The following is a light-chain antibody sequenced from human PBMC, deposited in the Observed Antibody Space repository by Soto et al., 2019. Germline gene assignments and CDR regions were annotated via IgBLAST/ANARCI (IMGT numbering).Light chain of an antibody. Sequence: QSVLTQPRSVSGSPGQSVTISCSGTSSDVGAYKYVSWIRQHPGKAPKLMIYDVTKRPSGVPDRFSASKSGNTASLTISGLQAEYEADYYCCSYAGSYTFVVFGGGTKVTVL. CDR1: SSDVGAYKY. CDR3: CSYAGSYTFVV. CDR2: DVT. V-gene: IGLV2-11*01. J-gene: IGLJ2*01.